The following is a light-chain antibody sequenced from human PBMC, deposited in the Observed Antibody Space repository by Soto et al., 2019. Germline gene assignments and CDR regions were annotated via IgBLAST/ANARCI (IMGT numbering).Light chain of an antibody. CDR1: SSDVGSYNL. V-gene: IGLV2-23*02. J-gene: IGLJ1*01. CDR3: CSYAGTPYV. CDR2: EVS. Sequence: QSAMTQPASVSGSPGQSITISCTGTSSDVGSYNLVSWYQQHTGKAPKLMIYEVSKRPSGVSNRFSGSKSGNTASLTISGLQAEDEADYYCCSYAGTPYVFGTGNKVTVL.